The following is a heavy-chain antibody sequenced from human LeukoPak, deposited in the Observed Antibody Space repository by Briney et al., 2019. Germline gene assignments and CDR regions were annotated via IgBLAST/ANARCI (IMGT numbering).Heavy chain of an antibody. CDR2: IYAGGST. Sequence: PGGSLRLSCAVSGLTVSVNYMTWVRQAPGKGLKWVSVIYAGGSTFHAGSVRDRFTLSRGNSKNTLYLQMNNLRTEDTAVYYCARDTPWDSFDYWGQGTLVIVSS. V-gene: IGHV3-53*01. J-gene: IGHJ4*02. CDR1: GLTVSVNY. D-gene: IGHD1-26*01. CDR3: ARDTPWDSFDY.